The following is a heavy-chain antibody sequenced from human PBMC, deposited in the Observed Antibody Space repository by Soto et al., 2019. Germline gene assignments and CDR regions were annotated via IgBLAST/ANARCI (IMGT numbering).Heavy chain of an antibody. CDR3: AMVDVYVTPSPQDV. D-gene: IGHD3-16*01. V-gene: IGHV1-18*01. CDR1: GYTFTRYG. Sequence: QVQLVQSGAEVKNPGASVKVSCKASGYTFTRYGIGWARQAPGQGLEWMGWINTYNGNTNYAQNVQGRVPLTTDTSTSTAYRELRSLRSNDTAIYYCAMVDVYVTPSPQDVWGQGTTVIVSS. J-gene: IGHJ6*02. CDR2: INTYNGNT.